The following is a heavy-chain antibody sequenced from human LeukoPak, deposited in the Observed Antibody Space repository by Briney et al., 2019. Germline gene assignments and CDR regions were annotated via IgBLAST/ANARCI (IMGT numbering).Heavy chain of an antibody. CDR1: GGSISSYY. CDR2: IYYSGST. V-gene: IGHV4-59*08. CDR3: ARQGGVDTAMGPDAFDI. J-gene: IGHJ3*02. Sequence: SETLSLTCPVSGGSISSYYWSWIRQPPGKGLGGIGYIYYSGSTNYNPSLKSRVTISVDTSKNQFSLKLSSVTAADTAVYYCARQGGVDTAMGPDAFDIWGQGTMVTVSS. D-gene: IGHD5-18*01.